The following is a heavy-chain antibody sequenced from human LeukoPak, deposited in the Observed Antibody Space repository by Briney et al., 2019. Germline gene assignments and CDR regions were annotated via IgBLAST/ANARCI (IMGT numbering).Heavy chain of an antibody. CDR2: IYYTGST. J-gene: IGHJ5*02. D-gene: IGHD1-26*01. CDR3: ARVPVNIWENWFDP. CDR1: GGSISSSSYS. V-gene: IGHV4-39*07. Sequence: SETLSLTCTVSGGSISSSSYSWGRIRQPPGKGLEWIGNIYYTGSTYYNPSLKSRVTISVDTSKNQFSLKLSSVTAADTAVYYCARVPVNIWENWFDPWGQGTLVTVSS.